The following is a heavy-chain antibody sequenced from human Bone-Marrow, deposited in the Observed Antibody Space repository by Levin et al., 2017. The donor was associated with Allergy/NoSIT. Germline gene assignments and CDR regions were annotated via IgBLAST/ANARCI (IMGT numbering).Heavy chain of an antibody. J-gene: IGHJ4*02. CDR1: VFTFSNYG. V-gene: IGHV3-7*01. CDR2: IKQDGTEK. Sequence: LSLTCAASVFTFSNYGMTWFRQAPGKGLEWVANIKQDGTEKNYVDSVKGRFTISRDNANNALHLQMSSLRVEDTAVYFCARKYSSAWCFDYWGQGILVAVSS. CDR3: ARKYSSAWCFDY. D-gene: IGHD6-19*01.